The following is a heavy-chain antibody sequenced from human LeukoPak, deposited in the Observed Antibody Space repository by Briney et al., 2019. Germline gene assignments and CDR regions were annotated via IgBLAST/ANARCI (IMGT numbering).Heavy chain of an antibody. CDR3: ARARVIPASFDD. V-gene: IGHV4-39*01. CDR2: IYYSGST. CDR1: GGSISNSRYY. Sequence: KPSETLSLTCTVSGGSISNSRYYWGWIRQPPGKGLEWIGSIYYSGSTHYTPSLKSRVTISVDTSKNQFSLKLSSVTAADTAVYYCARARVIPASFDDWGQGALVTVSS. J-gene: IGHJ4*02. D-gene: IGHD3-16*02.